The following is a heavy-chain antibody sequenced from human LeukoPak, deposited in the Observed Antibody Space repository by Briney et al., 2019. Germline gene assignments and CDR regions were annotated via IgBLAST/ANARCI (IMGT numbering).Heavy chain of an antibody. CDR2: ISYDGSNK. D-gene: IGHD3-22*01. CDR1: GFTFSSYG. Sequence: GRSLRLSCAASGFTFSSYGMHWVRQAPGKGLEWVAVISYDGSNKYYADSVKGRFTISRDNSKNTLYLQMNSPRAEDTAVYYCAKDLTYYYDSSGYYVWGQGTLVTVSS. V-gene: IGHV3-30*18. CDR3: AKDLTYYYDSSGYYV. J-gene: IGHJ4*02.